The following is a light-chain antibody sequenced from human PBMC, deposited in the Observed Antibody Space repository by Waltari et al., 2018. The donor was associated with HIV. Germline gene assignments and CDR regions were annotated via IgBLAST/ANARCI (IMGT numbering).Light chain of an antibody. Sequence: QSALTPPRSASGSPGQSVTISCTGTSSDVGGYNYVSWYQQHPDKAPKLMSVEVSKRPSGVPVRCSGSRSVTTASLTISGLQAEDEVDYYCCSSTGSYTYVFGAGTKVTVL. CDR2: EVS. CDR3: CSSTGSYTYV. V-gene: IGLV2-11*01. CDR1: SSDVGGYNY. J-gene: IGLJ1*01.